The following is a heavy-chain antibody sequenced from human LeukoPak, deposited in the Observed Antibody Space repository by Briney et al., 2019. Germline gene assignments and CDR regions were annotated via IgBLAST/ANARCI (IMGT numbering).Heavy chain of an antibody. CDR3: AKDRYSYAFEYSDS. CDR1: GFTVSSYG. CDR2: ISNEGSKK. J-gene: IGHJ4*02. D-gene: IGHD5-18*01. V-gene: IGHV3-30*18. Sequence: PGGSLRLSCAASGFTVSSYGMHWVRQAAGKGPEWVAVISNEGSKKYYADSVKGRFTISRDNSKNTLSLQVSSLRADATAVYYCAKDRYSYAFEYSDSWGQGTLVTVSS.